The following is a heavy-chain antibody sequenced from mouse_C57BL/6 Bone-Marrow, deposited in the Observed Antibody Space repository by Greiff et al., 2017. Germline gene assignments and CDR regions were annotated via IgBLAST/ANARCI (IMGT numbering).Heavy chain of an antibody. D-gene: IGHD2-1*01. V-gene: IGHV5-6*01. CDR2: IRSGGSYT. CDR1: GFTFSSYG. CDR3: ARDGNPFAY. Sequence: EVQRVEPGGDLVKPGGSLKFSCAASGFTFSSYGMSWVRQTPDKRLEWVATIRSGGSYTYYPDSVKGRFTISRDNANDTLYLQRSSLKSEYTAMYYCARDGNPFAYWGQGTLVTVSA. J-gene: IGHJ3*01.